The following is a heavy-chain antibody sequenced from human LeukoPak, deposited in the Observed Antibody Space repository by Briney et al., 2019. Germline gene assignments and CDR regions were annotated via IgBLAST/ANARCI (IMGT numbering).Heavy chain of an antibody. CDR3: AKDWGYTTMVSYYFDY. D-gene: IGHD5-18*01. CDR1: GFTFSGYG. V-gene: IGHV3-33*06. J-gene: IGHJ4*02. CDR2: MWYDGNNK. Sequence: PGRSLRLSCAASGFTFSGYGMHWVRQAPDKGLEWVAIMWYDGNNKYYADSVKGRFTISRDNSKNTLYLQMNSLRVEDTAVYYCAKDWGYTTMVSYYFDYWGQGALVTVSS.